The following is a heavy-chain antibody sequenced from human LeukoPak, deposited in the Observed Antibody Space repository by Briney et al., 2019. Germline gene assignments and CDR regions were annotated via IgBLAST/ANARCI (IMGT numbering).Heavy chain of an antibody. J-gene: IGHJ4*02. CDR3: ARDLGGDFDY. CDR1: GGTFSSYA. Sequence: SVKVSCKASGGTFSSYAISWVRQAPGQGPEWMGRIIPIFGIANYAQKFQGRVTITADKSTSTAYMELSSLRSEDTAVYYCARDLGGDFDYWGQGTLVTVSS. CDR2: IIPIFGIA. D-gene: IGHD3-16*01. V-gene: IGHV1-69*04.